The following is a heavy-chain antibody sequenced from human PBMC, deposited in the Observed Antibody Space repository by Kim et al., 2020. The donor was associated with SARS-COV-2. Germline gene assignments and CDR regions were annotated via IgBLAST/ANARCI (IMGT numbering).Heavy chain of an antibody. V-gene: IGHV3-30*04. CDR1: GFTFSSYA. Sequence: GGSLRLSCAASGFTFSSYAMHWVRQAPGKGLEWVAVISYDGSNKYYADSVKGRFTISRDNSKNTLYLQMNSLRAEDTAVYYCARGLGGSYLNAFDIWGQGTMVTVSS. D-gene: IGHD1-26*01. CDR3: ARGLGGSYLNAFDI. J-gene: IGHJ3*02. CDR2: ISYDGSNK.